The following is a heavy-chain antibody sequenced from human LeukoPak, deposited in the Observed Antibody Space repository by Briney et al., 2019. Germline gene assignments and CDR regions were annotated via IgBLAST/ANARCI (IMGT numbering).Heavy chain of an antibody. CDR2: IFHSGST. CDR1: GVSISSTNW. V-gene: IGHV4-4*02. Sequence: PSGTLSLTCEVSGVSISSTNWWRWVRQPQGKGLEWIGEIFHSGSTKYNPSLKSRVNISVDKSKNQFALQLNSATAADTAVYYCALHRGYFHYWGQGTLVTVSS. CDR3: ALHRGYFHY. J-gene: IGHJ4*02. D-gene: IGHD3-16*02.